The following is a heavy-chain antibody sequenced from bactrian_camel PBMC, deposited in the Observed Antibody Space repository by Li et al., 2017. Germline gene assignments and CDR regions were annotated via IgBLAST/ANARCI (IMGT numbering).Heavy chain of an antibody. D-gene: IGHD2*01. V-gene: IGHV3S63*01. CDR1: GYTYDTYC. CDR3: AARGPYCYTKLSVRDFTY. CDR2: IATGSGNT. Sequence: HVQLVESGGGSVQAGGSLRLSCAARGYTYDTYCMGWFRRPPGKEREGVARIATGSGNTYYADSVKGRFTISQDNAKNTVYLQMNSLKPEDTAMYYCAARGPYCYTKLSVRDFTYWGQGTQVTVS. J-gene: IGHJ6*01.